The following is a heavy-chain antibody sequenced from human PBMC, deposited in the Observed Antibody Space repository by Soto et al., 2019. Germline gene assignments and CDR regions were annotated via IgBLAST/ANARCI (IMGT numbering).Heavy chain of an antibody. Sequence: GGSLRLSCAAYGFTFSTYTMNWFRQAPGKGLEWVSAILGANGGTFYADSVKGRFTISRDNSKNILFLQMNSLRAEDTAVYYCAKDRQSDGIWNFDYWGQGPRVTVSS. CDR2: ILGANGGT. CDR3: AKDRQSDGIWNFDY. CDR1: GFTFSTYT. J-gene: IGHJ4*02. D-gene: IGHD3-3*01. V-gene: IGHV3-23*01.